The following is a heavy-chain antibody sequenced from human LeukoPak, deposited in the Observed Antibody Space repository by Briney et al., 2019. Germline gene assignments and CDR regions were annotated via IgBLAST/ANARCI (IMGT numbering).Heavy chain of an antibody. Sequence: ASVKVSCKASGHTFTSYGISWVRQAPGQGLEWMGWISAYNGNTNYAQKLQGRVTMTTDTSTSTAYMELRSLRSDDTAVYYCARDHPIAAAGTGWFDPWGQGTLVTVSS. D-gene: IGHD6-13*01. CDR2: ISAYNGNT. CDR3: ARDHPIAAAGTGWFDP. J-gene: IGHJ5*02. CDR1: GHTFTSYG. V-gene: IGHV1-18*01.